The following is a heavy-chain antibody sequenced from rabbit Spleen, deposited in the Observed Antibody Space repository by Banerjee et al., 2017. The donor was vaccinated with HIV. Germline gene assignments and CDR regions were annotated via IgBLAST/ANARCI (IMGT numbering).Heavy chain of an antibody. D-gene: IGHD1-1*01. Sequence: QEQLEESGGDLVKPGGSLTLTCTASGFSFSSNWICWVRQAPGKGLEWIACIDTNDGDTDYANWPKGRFTISKTSSTTVTLQMTSLTAADTATYFCARNYVNAFDPWGQGTLVTVS. CDR3: ARNYVNAFDP. CDR1: GFSFSSNW. V-gene: IGHV1S45*01. J-gene: IGHJ2*01. CDR2: IDTNDGDT.